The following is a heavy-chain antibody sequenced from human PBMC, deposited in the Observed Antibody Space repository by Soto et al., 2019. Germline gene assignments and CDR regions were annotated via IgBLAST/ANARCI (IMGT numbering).Heavy chain of an antibody. J-gene: IGHJ4*02. V-gene: IGHV4-34*01. CDR1: GGSFSGYY. Sequence: QVQLQQWGAGLLKPSETLSLTCAVYGGSFSGYYWSWIRQPPGKGLEGIGEINHSGSTNYSPSLKIRVTISVDTSKNQFSLKLSSVTAADTAVYYCARNCSTTSCQIWGFDYWGQGTLVTVSS. D-gene: IGHD2-2*01. CDR3: ARNCSTTSCQIWGFDY. CDR2: INHSGST.